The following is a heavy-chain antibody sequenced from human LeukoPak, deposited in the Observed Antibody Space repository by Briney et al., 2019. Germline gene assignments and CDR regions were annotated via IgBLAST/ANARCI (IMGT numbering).Heavy chain of an antibody. V-gene: IGHV1-18*01. CDR3: ARCSGAYSNYYYYGMDV. CDR1: GYTFTSYG. D-gene: IGHD3-10*02. J-gene: IGHJ6*02. CDR2: ISAYNGNT. Sequence: VASVKVSCKASGYTFTSYGISWVRQAPGQGLEWMGWISAYNGNTNYAQKLQGRVTMTTDTSTSTAYMELRSLRSDGTAVYYCARCSGAYSNYYYYGMDVWGQGTTVTVSS.